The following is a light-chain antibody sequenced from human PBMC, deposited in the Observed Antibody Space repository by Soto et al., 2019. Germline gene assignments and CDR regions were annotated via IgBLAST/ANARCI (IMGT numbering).Light chain of an antibody. CDR2: AAS. CDR3: QPYNSVPA. J-gene: IGKJ3*01. CDR1: QGISNY. V-gene: IGKV1-27*01. Sequence: DIQMTQSPSSLSASVGDRVTITCRASQGISNYLAWYQQKPGKVPKLLLYAASTLQSGVPSRFSGRGSGTDFSRASSRPQPEDAATYYFQPYNSVPAFGPRNNVDI.